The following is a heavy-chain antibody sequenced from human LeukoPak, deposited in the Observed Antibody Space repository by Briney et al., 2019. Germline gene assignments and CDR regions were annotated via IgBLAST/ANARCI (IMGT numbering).Heavy chain of an antibody. J-gene: IGHJ6*02. Sequence: SETLPLTCTVSGGFISHYYWSWIRQSPGKGLEWIGYIYYSGTTNYNPSLKSRVTISVDTSRNQFSLQLRSVTAADTAVYYCAREDPQTTVPEGMDVWGQGTTVIVSS. CDR2: IYYSGTT. V-gene: IGHV4-59*01. D-gene: IGHD4-17*01. CDR3: AREDPQTTVPEGMDV. CDR1: GGFISHYY.